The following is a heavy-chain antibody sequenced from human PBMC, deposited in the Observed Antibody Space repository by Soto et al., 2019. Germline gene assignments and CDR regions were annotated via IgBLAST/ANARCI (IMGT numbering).Heavy chain of an antibody. V-gene: IGHV1-18*01. CDR2: ISAYNGNT. D-gene: IGHD2-2*01. CDR3: ARVEGYCSSTSCSGWFDP. Sequence: QVQLVQSGAEVKKPGASEKVSCKASGYTFTSYGISWVRQAPGQGLEWMGWISAYNGNTNYAQKLQGRVTMTTDTSTSTAYMELRSLRSDDTAVYYCARVEGYCSSTSCSGWFDPWGQGTLVTVSS. CDR1: GYTFTSYG. J-gene: IGHJ5*02.